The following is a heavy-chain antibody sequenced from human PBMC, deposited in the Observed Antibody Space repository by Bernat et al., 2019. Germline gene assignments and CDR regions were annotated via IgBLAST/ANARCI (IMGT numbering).Heavy chain of an antibody. CDR2: IRSKANSYTT. CDR3: TRDCSSTSCETTLAVADY. Sequence: EVQLVESGGGLVQPGGSLKLSCAASGFTFSGSAMHWVRQASGKGLEWVGRIRSKANSYTTTYAASVKGRFTISRDDSKNTACLQMTSLKTEDTAVYYCTRDCSSTSCETTLAVADYWGQGTLVTVSS. CDR1: GFTFSGSA. V-gene: IGHV3-73*02. J-gene: IGHJ4*02. D-gene: IGHD2-2*01.